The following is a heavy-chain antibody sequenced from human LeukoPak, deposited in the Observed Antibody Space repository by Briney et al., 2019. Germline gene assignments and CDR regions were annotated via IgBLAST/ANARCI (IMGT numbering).Heavy chain of an antibody. D-gene: IGHD3-22*01. Sequence: GGSLRLSCAASGFTFSTYAMSWVRQGPGKGLEWVSSISSSGGVTFYAGSVRGQFTISRDNSKNTLFLQMNSLRADDTAVYYCAKDRPNYYESNGHYYRRDGDCWGQGTLVTVSS. CDR3: AKDRPNYYESNGHYYRRDGDC. CDR2: ISSSGGVT. V-gene: IGHV3-23*01. CDR1: GFTFSTYA. J-gene: IGHJ4*02.